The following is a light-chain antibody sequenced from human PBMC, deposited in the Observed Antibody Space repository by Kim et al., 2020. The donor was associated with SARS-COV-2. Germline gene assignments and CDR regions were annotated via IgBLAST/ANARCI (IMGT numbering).Light chain of an antibody. CDR3: QKYNSAPWT. V-gene: IGKV1-27*01. CDR1: QGIGNF. CDR2: AAS. Sequence: ASVGDRVNITCRASQGIGNFLAWYQQTPGKLPELLIYAASALQSGVPFRFSGSGSGTDFTLTINSLQPEDVATYFCQKYNSAPWTFGQGTKVDIK. J-gene: IGKJ1*01.